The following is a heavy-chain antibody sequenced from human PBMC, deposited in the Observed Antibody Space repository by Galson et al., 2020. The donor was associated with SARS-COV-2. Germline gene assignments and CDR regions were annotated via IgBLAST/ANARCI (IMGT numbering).Heavy chain of an antibody. CDR2: ISSNSGHT. CDR1: GYSFTNYG. CDR3: ARGQHTGWYDDRLDY. Sequence: ASVKVSCKASGYSFTNYGFSWVRQAPGQGLEWMGWISSNSGHTNYAQKFQGRVTMTTETSARTAYMEVRSLRSDDTAVYYCARGQHTGWYDDRLDYWGQGTLVTVSS. V-gene: IGHV1-18*01. D-gene: IGHD6-19*01. J-gene: IGHJ4*02.